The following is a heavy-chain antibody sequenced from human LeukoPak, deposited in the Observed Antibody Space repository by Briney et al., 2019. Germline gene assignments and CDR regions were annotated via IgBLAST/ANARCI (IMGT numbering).Heavy chain of an antibody. CDR2: ISSSSTI. D-gene: IGHD3-9*01. J-gene: IGHJ4*02. CDR1: GFTFSSYS. V-gene: IGHV3-48*02. Sequence: PGGSLRLSCAASGFTFSSYSMNWVRQAPGKGLEWVSYISSSSTIYYADSVKGRFTISRDNAKNSLYLQMNSLRDEDTAVYYCARGSPYDIIRDWGQGTLVTVSS. CDR3: ARGSPYDIIRD.